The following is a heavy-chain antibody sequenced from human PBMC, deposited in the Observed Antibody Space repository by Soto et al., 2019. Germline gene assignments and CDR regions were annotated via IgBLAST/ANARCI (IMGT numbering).Heavy chain of an antibody. CDR2: ISYDGSNK. V-gene: IGHV3-30*14. J-gene: IGHJ6*02. D-gene: IGHD4-17*01. Sequence: QVQLVESGGGVVQPGRSLRLSCAASGFTFSSYAMHWVRQAPGKGLEWLAVISYDGSNKYYADSVKGRFTISRDNSKNSLYLQIDSLRTEDTAVYYCASDGVYGDSYYYYCGMDVWGQGTTVTVSS. CDR1: GFTFSSYA. CDR3: ASDGVYGDSYYYYCGMDV.